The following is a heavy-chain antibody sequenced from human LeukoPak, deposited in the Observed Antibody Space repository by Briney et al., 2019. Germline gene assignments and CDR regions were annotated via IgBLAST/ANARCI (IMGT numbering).Heavy chain of an antibody. J-gene: IGHJ4*02. CDR2: IKQDESEK. CDR1: GFTLSNYW. V-gene: IGHV3-7*02. Sequence: PGGSLRLSCTASGFTLSNYWMSWVRQTPEKGLEWVANIKQDESEKVYVDSVKGRFTISRDNAKNTLYLQMNSLRAEDTAVYYCVRSLLGGSDKWGQGTLVTVSS. CDR3: VRSLLGGSDK. D-gene: IGHD5-12*01.